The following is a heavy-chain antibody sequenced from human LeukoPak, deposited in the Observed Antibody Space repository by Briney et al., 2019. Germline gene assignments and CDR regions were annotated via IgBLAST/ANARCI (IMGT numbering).Heavy chain of an antibody. V-gene: IGHV1-2*02. D-gene: IGHD3-22*01. CDR1: GYTFTGYY. J-gene: IGHJ2*01. CDR2: INPNSGGT. CDR3: ARVAPSVVSYYDSSGYYTNWYFDL. Sequence: ASVKVSCKASGYTFTGYYMHWVRQAPGQGLEWMGWINPNSGGTNYAQKFQGGVTMTRDTSISTAYMELSRLRSDDTAVYYCARVAPSVVSYYDSSGYYTNWYFDLWGRGTLVTVSS.